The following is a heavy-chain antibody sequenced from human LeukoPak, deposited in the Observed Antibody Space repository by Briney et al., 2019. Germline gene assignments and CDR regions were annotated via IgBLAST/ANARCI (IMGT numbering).Heavy chain of an antibody. CDR1: GGSISSGGYY. V-gene: IGHV4-31*03. CDR2: IYYSGST. D-gene: IGHD1-26*01. CDR3: ARAPGGIVGAPGAFDI. Sequence: PSQTLSLTCTVSGGSISSGGYYWSWIRQHPGKGLEWIGYIYYSGSTYYNPSLKSRVTISVGTSKNQFSLKLSSVTAADTAVYYCARAPGGIVGAPGAFDIWGQGTMVTVSS. J-gene: IGHJ3*02.